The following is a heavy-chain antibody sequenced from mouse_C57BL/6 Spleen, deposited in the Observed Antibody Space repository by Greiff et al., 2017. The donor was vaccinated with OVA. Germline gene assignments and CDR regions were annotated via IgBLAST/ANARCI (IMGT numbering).Heavy chain of an antibody. J-gene: IGHJ1*03. CDR2: IYPRDGST. D-gene: IGHD1-1*01. CDR3: ASDFYYYGSSYWYFDV. Sequence: QVQLQQSDAELVKPGASVKISCKVSGYTFTDHTIHWMKQRPEQGLEWIGYIYPRDGSTKYTEKFKGKATLTADKSSSTAYMPLNSLTSEDSAVYFCASDFYYYGSSYWYFDVWGTGTTVTVSS. V-gene: IGHV1-78*01. CDR1: GYTFTDHT.